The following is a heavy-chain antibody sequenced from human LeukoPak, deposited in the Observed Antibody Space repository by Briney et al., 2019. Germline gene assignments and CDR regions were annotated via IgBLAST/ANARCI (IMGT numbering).Heavy chain of an antibody. J-gene: IGHJ5*02. D-gene: IGHD6-6*01. CDR3: AKDPYSSSPNNWFDP. CDR2: IYSGGST. CDR1: GFTVSSNY. V-gene: IGHV3-53*01. Sequence: GGSLRLSCAASGFTVSSNYMSWVRQAPGKGLEWVSVIYSGGSTYYADSVKGRFTISRDNSKNTLYLQMNSLRAEDTAVYYCAKDPYSSSPNNWFDPWGQGTLVTVSS.